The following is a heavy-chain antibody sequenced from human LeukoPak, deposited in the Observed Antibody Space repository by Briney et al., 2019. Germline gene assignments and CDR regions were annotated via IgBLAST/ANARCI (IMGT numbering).Heavy chain of an antibody. J-gene: IGHJ5*02. D-gene: IGHD3-22*01. V-gene: IGHV3-48*01. CDR1: GFTFSFYS. Sequence: PGGSLRLSCTASGFTFSFYSMNWVRQAPGKGLEWVSYISSSSSTIFYADSVRGRFTISRDNAKNSLYLQMNSLRAEDTAVYYCARETYYYDSSGYPGTNCFDPWGQGTLVTVSS. CDR3: ARETYYYDSSGYPGTNCFDP. CDR2: ISSSSSTI.